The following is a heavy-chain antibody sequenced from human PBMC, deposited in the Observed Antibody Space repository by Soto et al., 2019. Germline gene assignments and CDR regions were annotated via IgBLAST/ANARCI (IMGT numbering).Heavy chain of an antibody. CDR1: GEAVGSGQSY. D-gene: IGHD3-10*01. V-gene: IGHV4-61*01. Sequence: QVQLQESGPGLVKPSETLSLLCFVSGEAVGSGQSYWNWVRQAPGKGLEWIGHTAVTGAMKNSASLKRRVTMSVVPSKNQISRTLTSVTAADSATYFCARGRADSAGSSFGRRMDVWGQGTTVTVAS. J-gene: IGHJ6*02. CDR2: TAVTGAM. CDR3: ARGRADSAGSSFGRRMDV.